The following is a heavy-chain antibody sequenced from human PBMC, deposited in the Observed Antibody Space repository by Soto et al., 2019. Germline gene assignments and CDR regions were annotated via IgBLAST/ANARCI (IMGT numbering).Heavy chain of an antibody. Sequence: PGGSLRLSCAASGFAVSDNYMSWVRQAPGKGLEWVSVIYGGGTTDYADSVKARFTISRDSSMNTLHLQMNSLRVEDTAVYYCASLSNSARYIDFWGQGSLVTVSS. CDR1: GFAVSDNY. CDR3: ASLSNSARYIDF. CDR2: IYGGGTT. J-gene: IGHJ4*02. D-gene: IGHD1-26*01. V-gene: IGHV3-66*01.